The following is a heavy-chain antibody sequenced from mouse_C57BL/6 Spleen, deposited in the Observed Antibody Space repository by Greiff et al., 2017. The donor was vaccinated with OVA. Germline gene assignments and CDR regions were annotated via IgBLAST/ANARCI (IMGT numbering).Heavy chain of an antibody. CDR3: ARGGSVVAPMDY. CDR1: GYTFTDSN. V-gene: IGHV1-18*01. J-gene: IGHJ4*01. Sequence: GASVKIPCKASGYTFTDSNMDWVKQSHGKSLEWIGDINPNNGGTIYNQKFKGKATLTVDKSSSTAYMELRSLTSEDTAVYYCARGGSVVAPMDYWGQGTSVAVSS. D-gene: IGHD1-1*01. CDR2: INPNNGGT.